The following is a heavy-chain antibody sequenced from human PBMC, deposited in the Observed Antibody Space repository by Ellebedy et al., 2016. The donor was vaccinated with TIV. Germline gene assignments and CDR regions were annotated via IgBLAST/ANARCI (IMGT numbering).Heavy chain of an antibody. J-gene: IGHJ4*02. D-gene: IGHD4-17*01. V-gene: IGHV4-59*01. Sequence: SETLSLXXTVSGGSMNGYFGSWIRQPPGKGLEWIGYIYYSGSTTYSPSLKSRVTMAIDTSKNQFSLNLSSVTAADTAVYYCASSPYGDYGIGHWGQGTLVIVSS. CDR2: IYYSGST. CDR3: ASSPYGDYGIGH. CDR1: GGSMNGYF.